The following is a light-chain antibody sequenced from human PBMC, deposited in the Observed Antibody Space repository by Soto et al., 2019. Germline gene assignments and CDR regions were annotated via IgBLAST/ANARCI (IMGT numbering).Light chain of an antibody. Sequence: DIQMTQSPSTLSGSVGDRVTITCRASQTISSWLAWYQQKPGKAPKLLIYKASTLKSGVPSRFSGSGSGTQSALTISSLQADDFATYYCQHYNSYSEAFGQGTKVDIK. CDR3: QHYNSYSEA. CDR1: QTISSW. V-gene: IGKV1-5*03. CDR2: KAS. J-gene: IGKJ1*01.